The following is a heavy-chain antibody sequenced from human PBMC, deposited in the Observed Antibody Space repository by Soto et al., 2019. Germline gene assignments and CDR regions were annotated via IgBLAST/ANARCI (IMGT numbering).Heavy chain of an antibody. J-gene: IGHJ4*02. CDR3: ARVNDPDDY. V-gene: IGHV3-74*01. D-gene: IGHD1-1*01. Sequence: EVPLVESGGGLVQPGGSLRLSCAASGFAFSRYWMHWVRQAPGGGLMWVSRINELATRTHYADSVKGRFTVSRDNAKNTVYLQMDSLRAEDTALYYCARVNDPDDYWGQGTLVIVSS. CDR1: GFAFSRYW. CDR2: INELATRT.